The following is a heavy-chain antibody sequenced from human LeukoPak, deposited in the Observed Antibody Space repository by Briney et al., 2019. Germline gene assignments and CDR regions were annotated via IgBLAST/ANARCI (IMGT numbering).Heavy chain of an antibody. Sequence: SETLSLTCTVSGVSISGYYWSWIRQPPGKGLEWIGYIYNSGNTNYNPSLKSRVTISVDTSKNQFSLKLSSVTAADTAVYYCARPVILGSSGYYFGFGYWGQGTLVTVPS. J-gene: IGHJ4*02. D-gene: IGHD3-22*01. CDR2: IYNSGNT. V-gene: IGHV4-4*08. CDR1: GVSISGYY. CDR3: ARPVILGSSGYYFGFGY.